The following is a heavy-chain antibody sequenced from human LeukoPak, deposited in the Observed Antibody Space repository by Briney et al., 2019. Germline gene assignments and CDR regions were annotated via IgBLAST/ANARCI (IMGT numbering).Heavy chain of an antibody. CDR1: GGSFSSTNYF. Sequence: PSETLSLTCTVSGGSFSSTNYFWGWIRQPPGKGLEWIGTIYFGGSGGTYYNPSLRSRVTISLDTSKNQFSLKLSSVTAADTAVYYCARQVGNDYWYFDLWGRGTLVTVSS. J-gene: IGHJ2*01. CDR3: ARQVGNDYWYFDL. V-gene: IGHV4-39*07. CDR2: IYFGGSGGT. D-gene: IGHD1-1*01.